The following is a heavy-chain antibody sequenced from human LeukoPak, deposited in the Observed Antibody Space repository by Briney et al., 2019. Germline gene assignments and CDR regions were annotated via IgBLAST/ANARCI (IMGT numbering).Heavy chain of an antibody. CDR1: GGSSSGYY. D-gene: IGHD5-18*01. Sequence: PSETLSLTCAVYGGSSSGYYWSWIRQPPGKGLEWIGEINHSGSTNYNPSLKSRVTISVDTSKNQFSLKLSSVTAADTAVYYCARRAWIQHSWYFDLWGRGTLVTVSS. CDR2: INHSGST. V-gene: IGHV4-34*01. CDR3: ARRAWIQHSWYFDL. J-gene: IGHJ2*01.